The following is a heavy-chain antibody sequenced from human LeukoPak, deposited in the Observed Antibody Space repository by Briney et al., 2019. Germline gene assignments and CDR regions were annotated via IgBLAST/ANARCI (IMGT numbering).Heavy chain of an antibody. J-gene: IGHJ6*02. V-gene: IGHV4-39*07. Sequence: PSETLSLTCTVSGGSIRSSYYYWGWIRQPPGKGLEWIGEINHSGSTNYNPSLKSRVTISVDTSKNQFSLKLSSVTAADTAVYYCARGLVSNYVPLWAYYYYGMDVWGQGTTVTVSS. CDR3: ARGLVSNYVPLWAYYYYGMDV. CDR2: INHSGST. D-gene: IGHD4-11*01. CDR1: GGSIRSSYYY.